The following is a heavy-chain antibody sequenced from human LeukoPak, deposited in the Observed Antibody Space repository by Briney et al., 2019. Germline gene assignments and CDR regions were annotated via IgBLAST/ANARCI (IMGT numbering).Heavy chain of an antibody. V-gene: IGHV3-21*01. J-gene: IGHJ4*02. D-gene: IGHD3-22*01. CDR2: ISSSSSYI. CDR3: ARANPYYYDSSGRGEFDY. Sequence: GGSLRLSCAASGFTFSSYSMDWVRQAPGKGLEWVSSISSSSSYIYYGDSVKGRFTISRDNAKNSLYLQMNSLRAEDTAVYYCARANPYYYDSSGRGEFDYWGQGTLVTVSS. CDR1: GFTFSSYS.